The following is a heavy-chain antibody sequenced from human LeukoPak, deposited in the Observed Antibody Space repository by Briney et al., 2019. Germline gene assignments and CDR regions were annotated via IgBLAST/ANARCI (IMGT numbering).Heavy chain of an antibody. CDR3: AKDRLVGATINWFDP. D-gene: IGHD1-26*01. Sequence: PGGSLRLSCAASGFTVSSNYMSWVRQAPGKGLEWVSVIYSGGSTYYADSVKGRFTISRDNSKNTLYLQMNSLRAEDTAVYYCAKDRLVGATINWFDPWGQGTLVTVSS. CDR1: GFTVSSNY. J-gene: IGHJ5*02. CDR2: IYSGGST. V-gene: IGHV3-53*01.